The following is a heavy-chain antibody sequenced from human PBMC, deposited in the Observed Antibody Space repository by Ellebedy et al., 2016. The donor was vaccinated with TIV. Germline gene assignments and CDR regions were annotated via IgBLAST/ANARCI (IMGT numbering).Heavy chain of an antibody. CDR2: INHSGST. Sequence: GSLRLXXAVYGGSFSGYYWSWIRQPPGKGLEWIGEINHSGSTNYNPSLKSRVTISVDTSKNQFSLKLSSVTAADTAVYYCAGSSIISYWYFDLWGRGTLVTVSS. V-gene: IGHV4-34*01. CDR3: AGSSIISYWYFDL. J-gene: IGHJ2*01. CDR1: GGSFSGYY.